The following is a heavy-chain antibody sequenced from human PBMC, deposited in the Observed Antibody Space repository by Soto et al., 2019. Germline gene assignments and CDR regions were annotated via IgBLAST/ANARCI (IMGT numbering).Heavy chain of an antibody. CDR2: IWYDGSNK. V-gene: IGHV3-33*01. CDR1: GFTFSSYG. D-gene: IGHD1-20*01. Sequence: GGSLRLSCAASGFTFSSYGIHWVRQAPGKGLEWVAVIWYDGSNKYYADSVKGRFTISRDNSKNTLYLQMNSLRAEDTAVYYCARGITGTLYYYYYYMDVWGKGTTVTVSS. J-gene: IGHJ6*03. CDR3: ARGITGTLYYYYYYMDV.